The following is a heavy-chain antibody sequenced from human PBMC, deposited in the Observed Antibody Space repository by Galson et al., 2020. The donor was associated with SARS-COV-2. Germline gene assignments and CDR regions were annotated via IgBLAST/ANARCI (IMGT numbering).Heavy chain of an antibody. V-gene: IGHV4-39*01. J-gene: IGHJ4*02. CDR3: ARINPSDYYDSSGYQTLEYYFDY. CDR2: IYYRGST. D-gene: IGHD3-22*01. Sequence: PETLSLTCTVSGGSISSSSYYWGWIRQPPGKGLEWIGSIYYRGSTYYNPSLKSRVTISVDTSKNQFSLKLSSVTAADTAVYYCARINPSDYYDSSGYQTLEYYFDYWGQGTLVTVSS. CDR1: GGSISSSSYY.